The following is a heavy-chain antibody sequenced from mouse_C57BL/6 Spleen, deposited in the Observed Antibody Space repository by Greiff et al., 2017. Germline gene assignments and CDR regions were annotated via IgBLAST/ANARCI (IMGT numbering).Heavy chain of an antibody. CDR1: GFTFSDYY. V-gene: IGHV5-12*01. CDR2: ISNGGGST. CDR3: ARQYSNSYFDY. Sequence: EVQGVESGGGLVQPGGSLKLSCAASGFTFSDYYMYWVRQTPEKRLEWVAYISNGGGSTYYPDTVKGRFTISRDNAKNTLYLQMSRLKSEDTAMYYCARQYSNSYFDYWGQGTTLTVSS. J-gene: IGHJ2*01. D-gene: IGHD2-5*01.